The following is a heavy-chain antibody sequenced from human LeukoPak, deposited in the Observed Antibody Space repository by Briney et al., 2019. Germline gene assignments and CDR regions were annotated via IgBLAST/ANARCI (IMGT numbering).Heavy chain of an antibody. CDR3: ARGRSNYYASGSSNDY. CDR1: GYTFTSYA. J-gene: IGHJ4*02. V-gene: IGHV7-4-1*02. D-gene: IGHD3-10*01. Sequence: ASVKVSCKASGYTFTSYAMNWVRQAPGQGLEWMGWINTNTGNPTYAQGFTGRFVFSVDTSVSTAYLQISSLKAEDTAVYYCARGRSNYYASGSSNDYWGQGTLVTVSS. CDR2: INTNTGNP.